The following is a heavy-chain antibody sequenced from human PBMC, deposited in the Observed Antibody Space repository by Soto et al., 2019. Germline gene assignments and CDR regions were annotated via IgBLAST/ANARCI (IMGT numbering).Heavy chain of an antibody. CDR2: ISAHNGNT. CDR1: GYIFTSYG. CDR3: ARGRYGDY. J-gene: IGHJ4*02. V-gene: IGHV1-18*01. D-gene: IGHD4-17*01. Sequence: QAHLVQSGPEVKKPGASVKVSCKGSGYIFTSYGIAWVRQAPGQGLEWMGWISAHNGNTEYEQKFQGRVTVTRDTSTSTAYLELRSLRSDDTALYYCARGRYGDYWGQGALVTVSS.